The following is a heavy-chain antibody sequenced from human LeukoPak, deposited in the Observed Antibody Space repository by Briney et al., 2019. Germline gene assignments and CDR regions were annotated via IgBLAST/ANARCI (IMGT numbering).Heavy chain of an antibody. CDR1: GYTFTGYY. CDR2: INPNSGGT. D-gene: IGHD3-10*01. Sequence: ASVKVSCKASGYTFTGYYMHWVRQAPGQGLEWMGWINPNSGGTNYAQKFQGRVTMTRDTSISTAYMELSRLRSDDTAVYYCALSITMVRGVLGYWGQGTLVTVPS. J-gene: IGHJ4*02. CDR3: ALSITMVRGVLGY. V-gene: IGHV1-2*02.